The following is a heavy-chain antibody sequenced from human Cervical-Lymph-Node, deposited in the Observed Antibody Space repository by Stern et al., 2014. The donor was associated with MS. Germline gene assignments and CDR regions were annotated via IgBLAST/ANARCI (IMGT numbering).Heavy chain of an antibody. V-gene: IGHV3-9*01. J-gene: IGHJ6*02. CDR1: GFIFDDYA. CDR3: AKSYYTNYYYGMDV. CDR2: IRFNSNIN. Sequence: EVQLVESGGALVQPGRSLRLSCAASGFIFDDYAMHWVRQAPGKGLEWVSGIRFNSNINHYADSVQGRFTISREHAKNSMYLQMNSLTVEDTALYYCAKSYYTNYYYGMDVWGPGTTVTVAS. D-gene: IGHD3-22*01.